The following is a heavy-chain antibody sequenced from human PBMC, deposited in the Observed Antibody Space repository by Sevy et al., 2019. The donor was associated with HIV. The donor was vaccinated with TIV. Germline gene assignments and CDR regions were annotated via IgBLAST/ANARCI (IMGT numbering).Heavy chain of an antibody. D-gene: IGHD3-22*01. Sequence: ASVKVSCKASGYTFTSYGISWVRQAPGQGLEWMGWISAYNGNTNYAQKLQGRVTMTTDTSTSTAYIELRSLRSEDTAVYYCARDYYYDSSGYEYFDYWGQGTLVTVSS. CDR1: GYTFTSYG. CDR3: ARDYYYDSSGYEYFDY. CDR2: ISAYNGNT. V-gene: IGHV1-18*04. J-gene: IGHJ4*02.